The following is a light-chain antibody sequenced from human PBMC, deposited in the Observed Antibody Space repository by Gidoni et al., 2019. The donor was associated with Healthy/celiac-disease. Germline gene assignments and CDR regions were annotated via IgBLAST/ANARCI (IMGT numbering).Light chain of an antibody. V-gene: IGLV1-44*01. Sequence: SVLPVAPASSSPRGPRTTISCSGSSSNIGSNTVNWYQQLPGTAPKLLIYSNNQRPSGVPDRFSGYKSGTSDCLAIGGLQSEDEADYYCGAWEDSLNGPVFGRGTKLTVL. CDR3: GAWEDSLNGPV. CDR1: SSNIGSNT. J-gene: IGLJ3*02. CDR2: SNN.